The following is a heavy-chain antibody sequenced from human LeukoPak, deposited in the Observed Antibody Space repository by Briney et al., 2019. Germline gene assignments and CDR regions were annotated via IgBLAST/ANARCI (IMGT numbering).Heavy chain of an antibody. J-gene: IGHJ6*03. CDR3: ARDPYDFWSGYYRLYYYYYYMDV. CDR1: GSTFSSYS. V-gene: IGHV3-48*01. Sequence: GGSLRLSCAASGSTFSSYSMNWVRQAPGKGLEWVSYISSSSSTIYYADSVKGRFTISRDNAKNSLYLQMNSLRAEDTAVYYCARDPYDFWSGYYRLYYYYYYMDVWGKGTTVTVSS. D-gene: IGHD3-3*01. CDR2: ISSSSSTI.